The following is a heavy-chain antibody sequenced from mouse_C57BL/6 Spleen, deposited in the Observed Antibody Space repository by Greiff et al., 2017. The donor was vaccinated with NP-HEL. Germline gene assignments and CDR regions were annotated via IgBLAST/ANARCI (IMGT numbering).Heavy chain of an antibody. CDR2: ISSGGDYI. Sequence: EVHLVESGEGLVKPGGSLKLSCAASGFTFSSYAMSWVRQTPEKRLEWVAYISSGGDYIYYADTVKGRFTISRDNARNTLYLQMSSLKSEDTAMYYCTREGDYYGSRGFAYWGQGTLVTVSA. CDR3: TREGDYYGSRGFAY. V-gene: IGHV5-9-1*02. CDR1: GFTFSSYA. D-gene: IGHD1-1*01. J-gene: IGHJ3*01.